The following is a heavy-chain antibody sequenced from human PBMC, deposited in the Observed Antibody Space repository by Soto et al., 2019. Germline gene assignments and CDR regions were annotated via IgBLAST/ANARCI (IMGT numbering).Heavy chain of an antibody. CDR1: RLTFTSYA. V-gene: IGHV3-23*01. Sequence: GGSLRLSCVASRLTFTSYALSWVRQAPGTGPEWVAAISASGGATIHADAVKGRLTISRDTSKNTLYLQRNGPRAEYTAVYNCAKEVEFGSLFRGAFDYWGQGTQVTVSS. D-gene: IGHD1-26*01. CDR3: AKEVEFGSLFRGAFDY. J-gene: IGHJ4*02. CDR2: ISASGGAT.